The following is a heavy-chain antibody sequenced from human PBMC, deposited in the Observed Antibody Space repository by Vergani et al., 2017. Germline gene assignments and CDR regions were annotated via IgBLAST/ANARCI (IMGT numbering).Heavy chain of an antibody. CDR3: ARDSYGDYHDYYYYGMDV. D-gene: IGHD4-17*01. Sequence: QVQLQESGPGLVKPSGTLSLTCAVSGGSISSSNWWSWVRQPPGKGLEWIGEIYHSGSTNYNPSLKSRVTISVDKSKNQFSLKLSSVTAADTAVYYCARDSYGDYHDYYYYGMDVWGQGTTVTVSS. J-gene: IGHJ6*02. CDR1: GGSISSSNW. CDR2: IYHSGST. V-gene: IGHV4-4*02.